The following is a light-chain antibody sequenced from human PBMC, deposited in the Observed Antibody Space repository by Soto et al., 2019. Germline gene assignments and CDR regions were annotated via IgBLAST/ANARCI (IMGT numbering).Light chain of an antibody. J-gene: IGLJ1*01. CDR1: SSNIATKS. V-gene: IGLV1-44*01. CDR3: AAWDDSLNARYV. Sequence: QSVLTQPPSASGTPGQRVTISCSGSSSNIATKSVNWYQQLPGTAPKLLIYSNSQRSSGVPDRFSGSKSGTSASLAIRGLQSVDEADYYCAAWDDSLNARYVFGTGTKVTVL. CDR2: SNS.